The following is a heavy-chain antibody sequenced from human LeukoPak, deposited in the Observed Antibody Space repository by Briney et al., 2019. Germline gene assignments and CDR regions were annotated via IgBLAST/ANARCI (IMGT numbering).Heavy chain of an antibody. Sequence: GGSLRLSCAASGFTFSSYWMHWVRQAPGKGLEWVSSISSSSSYIYYADSVEGRFTISRDNAKNSLYLQMNSLRAEDTAVYYCAREGCSGGSCNRHYFDYWGQGTLVTVSS. CDR1: GFTFSSYW. J-gene: IGHJ4*02. CDR2: ISSSSSYI. CDR3: AREGCSGGSCNRHYFDY. V-gene: IGHV3-21*01. D-gene: IGHD2-15*01.